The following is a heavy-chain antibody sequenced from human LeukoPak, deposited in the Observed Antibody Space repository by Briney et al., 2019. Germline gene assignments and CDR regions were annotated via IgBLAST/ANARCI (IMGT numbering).Heavy chain of an antibody. CDR3: ARDRWQATMIYGY. Sequence: ASVKVSCKASGYTFTGYYMHWVRQAPGQGLEWMGWINPNSGGTNYAQKFQGRVTMTRDTSISTAYMELSRLRSDDTAVYYCARDRWQATMIYGYWGQGTLVTVSS. CDR1: GYTFTGYY. CDR2: INPNSGGT. V-gene: IGHV1-2*02. J-gene: IGHJ4*02. D-gene: IGHD3/OR15-3a*01.